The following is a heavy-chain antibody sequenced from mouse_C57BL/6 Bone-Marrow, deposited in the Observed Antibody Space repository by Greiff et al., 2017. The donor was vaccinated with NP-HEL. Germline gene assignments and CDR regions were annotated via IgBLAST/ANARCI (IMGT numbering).Heavy chain of an antibody. D-gene: IGHD4-1*01. Sequence: VKLVESDAELVKPGASVKISCKVSGYTFTDHTIHWMKQRPEQGLEWIGYIYPRDGSTKYNEKFKGKATLTADKSSSTAYMQLNSLTSEDSAVYFCARGLTGNDYAMDYWGQGTSVTVSS. CDR2: IYPRDGST. CDR3: ARGLTGNDYAMDY. V-gene: IGHV1-78*01. J-gene: IGHJ4*01. CDR1: GYTFTDHT.